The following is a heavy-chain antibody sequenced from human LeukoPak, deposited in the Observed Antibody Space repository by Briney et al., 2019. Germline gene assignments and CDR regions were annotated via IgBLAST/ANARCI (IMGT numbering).Heavy chain of an antibody. Sequence: GGSLRLSCAASGFTFSSYEMNWVRQAPGKGLEWVSYISSSGSTIYYADSVKGRFTISRDNAKNSLYLQMNSLRAEDTAVYYCARGSGYSYGYFDYWSQGTLVTVSS. D-gene: IGHD5-18*01. CDR2: ISSSGSTI. CDR3: ARGSGYSYGYFDY. CDR1: GFTFSSYE. V-gene: IGHV3-48*03. J-gene: IGHJ4*02.